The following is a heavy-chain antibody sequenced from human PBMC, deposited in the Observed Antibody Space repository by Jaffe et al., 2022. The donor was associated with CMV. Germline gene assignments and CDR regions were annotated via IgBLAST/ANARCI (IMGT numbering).Heavy chain of an antibody. CDR1: GFTFSNAW. Sequence: EVQLVESGGGLVKPGGSLRLSCAASGFTFSNAWMSWVRQAPGKGLEWVGRIKSKTDGGTTDYAAPVKGRFTISRDDSKNTLYLQMNSLKTEDTAVYYCTSGGYYDSSGYYTPGGYWGQGTLVTVSS. CDR3: TSGGYYDSSGYYTPGGY. J-gene: IGHJ4*02. V-gene: IGHV3-15*01. CDR2: IKSKTDGGTT. D-gene: IGHD3-22*01.